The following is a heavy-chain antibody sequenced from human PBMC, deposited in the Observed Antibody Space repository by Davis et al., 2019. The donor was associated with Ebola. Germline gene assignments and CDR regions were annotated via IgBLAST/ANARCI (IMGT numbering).Heavy chain of an antibody. Sequence: GESLKISCAASGFTLSSYWMHWVRQAPGKGLVWVSRINSDGSSTSYADSVKGRFTISRDNAKNTLYLQMNSLRAEDTAVYYCARQRTAVGGSFANWFDPWGQGTLVTVSS. D-gene: IGHD2-15*01. CDR1: GFTLSSYW. CDR2: INSDGSST. J-gene: IGHJ5*02. CDR3: ARQRTAVGGSFANWFDP. V-gene: IGHV3-74*01.